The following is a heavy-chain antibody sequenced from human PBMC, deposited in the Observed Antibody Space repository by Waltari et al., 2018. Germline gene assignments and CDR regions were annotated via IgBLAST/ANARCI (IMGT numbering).Heavy chain of an antibody. CDR2: IKPDGSEK. J-gene: IGHJ6*03. D-gene: IGHD3-10*02. CDR1: GFTLSSYF. V-gene: IGHV3-7*04. Sequence: EVQLVESGGGWVQPGGARRLSGVASGFTLSSYFMSWLRQAPGKGLEWVANIKPDGSEKYYVDSVKGRFTISRDHAENSLSLQMNSLRAEDTAVYYCARYVRPIYYMDVWGKGTTVTVSS. CDR3: ARYVRPIYYMDV.